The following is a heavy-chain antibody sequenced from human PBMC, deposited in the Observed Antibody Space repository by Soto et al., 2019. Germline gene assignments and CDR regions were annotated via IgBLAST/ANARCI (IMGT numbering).Heavy chain of an antibody. CDR3: ARLTTVIDY. V-gene: IGHV4-39*01. Sequence: SETLSLTCTVSGGSISSSSYYWGWIRQPPGKGLEWIGSIYYSGSTYYNPSLKSRVTISVDTSKNQFSLKLSSVTAADTAVYYCARLTTVIDYWGQGTLVTVSS. CDR2: IYYSGST. J-gene: IGHJ4*02. CDR1: GGSISSSSYY. D-gene: IGHD4-4*01.